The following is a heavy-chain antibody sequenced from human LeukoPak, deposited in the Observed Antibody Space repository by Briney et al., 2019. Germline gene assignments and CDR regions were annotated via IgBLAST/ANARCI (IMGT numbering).Heavy chain of an antibody. CDR3: ASEAYYYDSSGYYKY. D-gene: IGHD3-22*01. CDR2: IYTSGST. CDR1: GDSISSFH. Sequence: SETLSLTCTVSGDSISSFHWSWIRQPAGKGLEWIGRIYTSGSTNYNPSLKGRVTMSVDTSKNQFSLKLGSVTAADTAVYYCASEAYYYDSSGYYKYWGQGTLVTVSS. J-gene: IGHJ4*02. V-gene: IGHV4-4*07.